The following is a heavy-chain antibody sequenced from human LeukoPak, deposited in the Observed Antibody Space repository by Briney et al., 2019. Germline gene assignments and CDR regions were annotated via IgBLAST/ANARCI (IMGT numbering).Heavy chain of an antibody. CDR3: ARLLSSGRSDY. Sequence: SETLSLTCAVSGGSISSSSYYWGWIRQPPGKGLEWIGSIYYSGSTYYNPSLKSRLTISVDTSKNQFSLKLSSVIAADTAVYYCARLLSSGRSDYWGQGTLVTVSS. CDR1: GGSISSSSYY. V-gene: IGHV4-39*07. CDR2: IYYSGST. J-gene: IGHJ4*02. D-gene: IGHD3-22*01.